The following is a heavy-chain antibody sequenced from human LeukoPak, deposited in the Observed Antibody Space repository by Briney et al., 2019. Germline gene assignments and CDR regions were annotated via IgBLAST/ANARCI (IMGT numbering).Heavy chain of an antibody. CDR3: RTMSAIFGVVIPDS. Sequence: GGSLRLACAVYGLFLSDAWMRSVRQAPGRGLGWDGRIKSKTNGGTTDYAAHVKDRFSISRDDSKNTLFLQMYSLRTEDTGVYYCRTMSAIFGVVIPDSWGQGTLVSVSP. V-gene: IGHV3-15*01. CDR1: GLFLSDAW. J-gene: IGHJ4*02. CDR2: IKSKTNGGTT. D-gene: IGHD3-3*01.